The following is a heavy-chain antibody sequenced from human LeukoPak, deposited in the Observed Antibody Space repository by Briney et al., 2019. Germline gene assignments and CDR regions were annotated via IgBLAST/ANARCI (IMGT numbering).Heavy chain of an antibody. CDR1: GFTFRNFA. CDR3: AKDIELFMS. CDR2: LSHGGTRT. Sequence: PGGSLRLSRAASGFTFRNFALSWAPQPPGKGLEWVSGLSHGGTRTFYAASVKGRFTISRDDSNSTLFLQMDNLRVEDTATYYCAKDIELFMSWGQGTLVIVSS. J-gene: IGHJ5*02. V-gene: IGHV3-23*01. D-gene: IGHD1-26*01.